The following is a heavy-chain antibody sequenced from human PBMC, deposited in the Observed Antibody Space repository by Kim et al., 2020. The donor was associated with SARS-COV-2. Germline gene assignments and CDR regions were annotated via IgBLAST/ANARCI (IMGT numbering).Heavy chain of an antibody. CDR1: GFSFSSYS. CDR2: ISSDSKIT. J-gene: IGHJ5*02. V-gene: IGHV3-23*01. CDR3: AKRGDIRGDNRWFDP. Sequence: GGSLRLSCAASGFSFSSYSMYWVRQAPGKGLEWVSSISSDSKITKYADSVKGRFTISRDNSKNTLVLQVDSLRAEDTAVYYCAKRGDIRGDNRWFDPWGQGTLVTVSS. D-gene: IGHD3-10*01.